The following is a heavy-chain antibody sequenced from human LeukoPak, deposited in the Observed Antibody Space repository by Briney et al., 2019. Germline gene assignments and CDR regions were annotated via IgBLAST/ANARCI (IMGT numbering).Heavy chain of an antibody. J-gene: IGHJ4*02. V-gene: IGHV3-33*01. Sequence: PGRSLRLSCAASGFTFSSYGMHWVRQAPGKGLEWVAVIWYDGSNKYYADSVKGRFTISRDNSKNTLYLQMNSLRAEDTAVYYCARMGVASTHDYGDYYFDCWGQGTLVTVSS. CDR2: IWYDGSNK. CDR3: ARMGVASTHDYGDYYFDC. D-gene: IGHD4-17*01. CDR1: GFTFSSYG.